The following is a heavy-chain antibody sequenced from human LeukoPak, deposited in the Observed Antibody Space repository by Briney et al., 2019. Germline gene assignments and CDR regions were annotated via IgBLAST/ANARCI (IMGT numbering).Heavy chain of an antibody. V-gene: IGHV3-15*01. D-gene: IGHD3-16*02. CDR2: IKSKTDGGTT. CDR1: GFTFSNAW. CDR3: TARIMITFGGVILNDAFDI. Sequence: PGGSLRLSCAASGFTFSNAWMSWVRQAPGKGLEWVGRIKSKTDGGTTDYAAPVKGRFTISRDDSKNTLYLQMNSLKTEDTAVYYCTARIMITFGGVILNDAFDIWGQGTMVTVSS. J-gene: IGHJ3*02.